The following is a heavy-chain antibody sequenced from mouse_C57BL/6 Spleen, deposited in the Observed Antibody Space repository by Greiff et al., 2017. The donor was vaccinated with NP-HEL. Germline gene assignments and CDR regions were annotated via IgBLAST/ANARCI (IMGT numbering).Heavy chain of an antibody. CDR1: GYTFTDYY. CDR2: INPYNGGT. Sequence: EVQLQQSGPVLVKPGASVKMSCKASGYTFTDYYMNWVKQSHGKSLEWIGVINPYNGGTSYNQKFKGKATLTVDKSSSTAYMELNSLTSEDSAVYYCARSDYYGSSGYFDYWGQGTTLTVSS. J-gene: IGHJ2*01. V-gene: IGHV1-19*01. CDR3: ARSDYYGSSGYFDY. D-gene: IGHD1-1*01.